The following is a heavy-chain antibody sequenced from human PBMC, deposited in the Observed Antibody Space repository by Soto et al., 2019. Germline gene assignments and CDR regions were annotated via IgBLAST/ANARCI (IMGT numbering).Heavy chain of an antibody. CDR2: ISSNGGST. Sequence: EVQLVESGGGLVQPGGSLRLSCAASGFTFSSYAMHWVRQAPGKGLEYVSAISSNGGSTYYANSVKGRFTISRDNSKNTLYLQMVSLRAEDMAVYYCASSSSGWYFDYWGQGTLVTVSS. D-gene: IGHD6-19*01. V-gene: IGHV3-64*01. J-gene: IGHJ4*02. CDR3: ASSSSGWYFDY. CDR1: GFTFSSYA.